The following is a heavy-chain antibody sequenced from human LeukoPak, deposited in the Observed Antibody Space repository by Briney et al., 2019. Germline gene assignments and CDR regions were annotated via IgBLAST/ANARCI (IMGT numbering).Heavy chain of an antibody. CDR3: AKDVSSRMDV. V-gene: IGHV3-30*02. CDR2: IRYDGSTK. CDR1: GFIFRNYG. J-gene: IGHJ6*03. D-gene: IGHD3-16*02. Sequence: GGSLRLSCAASGFIFRNYGMHWVRQAPGKGLEWVAFIRYDGSTKSYAASVKDRFTISRDNSENMLYLQMSSLGPEDTAVYYCAKDVSSRMDVWGKGTTVTVSS.